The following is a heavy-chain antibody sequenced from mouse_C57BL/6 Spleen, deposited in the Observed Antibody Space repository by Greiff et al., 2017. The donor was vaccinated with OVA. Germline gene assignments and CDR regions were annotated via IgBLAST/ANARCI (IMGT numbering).Heavy chain of an antibody. CDR2: IYLGNGYT. CDR1: GYTFTSYG. J-gene: IGHJ2*01. CDR3: ARGGYDYGLDY. Sequence: VQLKESGAELVRPGSSVKMSCKTSGYTFTSYGINWVKQRPGQGLEWIGYIYLGNGYTEYNEKFKGKATLTSDTSSSTAYMQLSSLTSEDSAIYFCARGGYDYGLDYWGQGTTLTVSA. V-gene: IGHV1-58*01. D-gene: IGHD2-4*01.